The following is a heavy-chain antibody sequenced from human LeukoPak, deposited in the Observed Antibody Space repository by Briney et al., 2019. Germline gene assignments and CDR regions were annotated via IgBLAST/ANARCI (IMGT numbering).Heavy chain of an antibody. CDR3: ARSPAGIFDY. D-gene: IGHD2-2*01. Sequence: SETLSLTCTVSGGSINSYYWSWIRQPPGKGLEWIGYIYYSGSTNYNPSLKSRVTISVDTSKNQFSLKLSSVTAADTAVYYCARSPAGIFDYWGQGTLVTVSS. CDR1: GGSINSYY. CDR2: IYYSGST. J-gene: IGHJ4*02. V-gene: IGHV4-59*01.